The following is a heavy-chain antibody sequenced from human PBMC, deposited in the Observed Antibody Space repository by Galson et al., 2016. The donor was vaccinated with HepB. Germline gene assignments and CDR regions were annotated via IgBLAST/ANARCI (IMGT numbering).Heavy chain of an antibody. CDR1: GGSTSNYH. V-gene: IGHV4-59*08. Sequence: SETLSLTCTVSGGSTSNYHWSWIRQPPGKGLEWIGYVYNAGRTNYSPSLKTRVTISVDTSKNQFSLKLSSVTAADTAVYFCVRHGLTCMDTTDYDYWGQGTLVTVSS. D-gene: IGHD1-1*01. J-gene: IGHJ4*02. CDR2: VYNAGRT. CDR3: VRHGLTCMDTTDYDY.